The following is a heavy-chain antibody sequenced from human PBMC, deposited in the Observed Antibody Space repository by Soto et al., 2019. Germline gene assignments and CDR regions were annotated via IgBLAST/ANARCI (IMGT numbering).Heavy chain of an antibody. CDR1: GFTFSSYG. J-gene: IGHJ6*02. CDR2: ISYDGSNK. D-gene: IGHD1-26*01. CDR3: AKDVVVGATTRLGDSYYYYGMDV. V-gene: IGHV3-30*18. Sequence: QVQLVESGGGVVQPGRSLRLSCAASGFTFSSYGMHWVRQAPGKGLEWVAVISYDGSNKYYADSVKGRFTISRDNSKNTLYLQMNSLRAEDTAVYYCAKDVVVGATTRLGDSYYYYGMDVWGQGTTVTVSS.